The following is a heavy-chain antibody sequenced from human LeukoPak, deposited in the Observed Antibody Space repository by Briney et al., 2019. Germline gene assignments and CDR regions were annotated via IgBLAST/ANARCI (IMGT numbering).Heavy chain of an antibody. CDR3: AKDDAWLRFGE. Sequence: GGSLRLSCAASGFTFSSYGMSWVRQAPGKGLEWVSAISGSGGSTYYADSVKGRSTISRDNSKNTLYLEVISLTAEDTAVYYCAKDDAWLRFGEWSQGTLVTVSS. CDR1: GFTFSSYG. J-gene: IGHJ4*02. CDR2: ISGSGGST. D-gene: IGHD3-10*01. V-gene: IGHV3-23*01.